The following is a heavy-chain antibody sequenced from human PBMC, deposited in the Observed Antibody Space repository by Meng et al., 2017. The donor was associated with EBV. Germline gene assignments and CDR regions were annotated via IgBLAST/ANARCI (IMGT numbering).Heavy chain of an antibody. CDR3: ASESGRGFTPDY. CDR1: GGTFRSDA. D-gene: IGHD3-10*01. Sequence: QVQLLPVGVWVKKPGSSVKVSCRTSGGTFRSDAVSWVRQAPGQGLEWMGGLIPMVGAPHYAQKFQGRVTIIADESTSTHSMELNSLRSEDTAMYYCASESGRGFTPDYWGQGILVTVSS. J-gene: IGHJ4*02. CDR2: LIPMVGAP. V-gene: IGHV1-69*01.